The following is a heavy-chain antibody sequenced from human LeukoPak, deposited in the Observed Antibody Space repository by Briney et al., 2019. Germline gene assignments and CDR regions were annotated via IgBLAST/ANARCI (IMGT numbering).Heavy chain of an antibody. D-gene: IGHD4-23*01. CDR3: ARVVGGWDVFDV. J-gene: IGHJ3*01. CDR2: ISSSSSFL. CDR1: GFTFSSYS. Sequence: GGSLRLFCAVSGFTFSSYSMTGVRQAPGKGLEWVSYISSSSSFLYYADSVKGRFTISRDNAKNSLCLQMNSLRAEDTAVYYCARVVGGWDVFDVWGQGTMVTVSS. V-gene: IGHV3-21*01.